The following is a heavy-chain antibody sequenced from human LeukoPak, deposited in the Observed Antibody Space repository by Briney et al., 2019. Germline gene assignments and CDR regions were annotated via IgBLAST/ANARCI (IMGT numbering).Heavy chain of an antibody. J-gene: IGHJ2*01. D-gene: IGHD6-13*01. V-gene: IGHV4-4*09. CDR3: AGLAAAATSITYHYFDV. Sequence: SETLSLPCTVSSVYLSSYYGRWIRQSPGVGLEWIAYIHNNANTNYNPSRKSRVTISLDTSKNHFSLNLSSVTAADTAVYYCAGLAAAATSITYHYFDVWGRGTLVTVSS. CDR2: IHNNANT. CDR1: SVYLSSYY.